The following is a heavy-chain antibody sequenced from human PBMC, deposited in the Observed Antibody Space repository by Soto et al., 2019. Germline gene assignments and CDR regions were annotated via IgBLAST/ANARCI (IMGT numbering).Heavy chain of an antibody. Sequence: PGGSLRLSCAASGFTFSSYSMNWVRQAPGKGLEWVSSISSSSSYIYYADSVKGRFTISRDNAKNSLYLQMNSLRAEDTAVYYCARVAGYSSSWYKDRYYYYYGMDVWGQGTTVTVSS. CDR1: GFTFSSYS. J-gene: IGHJ6*02. CDR2: ISSSSSYI. V-gene: IGHV3-21*01. D-gene: IGHD6-13*01. CDR3: ARVAGYSSSWYKDRYYYYYGMDV.